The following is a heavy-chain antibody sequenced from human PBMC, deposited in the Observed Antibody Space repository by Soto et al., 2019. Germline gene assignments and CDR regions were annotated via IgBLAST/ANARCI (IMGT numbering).Heavy chain of an antibody. CDR2: IYDSGVT. Sequence: PSETLSLTCSVSGAVVTSGANYWSWFRQPPGKGLEWLGYIYDSGVTSYTPALKSRVTLSLDRPNNQVSLKLRSVTAADTAVYFCERDRAHGYLGNVSGQRTLVTVS. V-gene: IGHV4-30-4*08. J-gene: IGHJ3*01. CDR1: GAVVTSGANY. D-gene: IGHD5-18*01. CDR3: ERDRAHGYLGNV.